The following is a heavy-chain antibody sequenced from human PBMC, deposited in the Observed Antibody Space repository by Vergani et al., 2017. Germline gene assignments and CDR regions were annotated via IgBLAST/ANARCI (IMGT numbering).Heavy chain of an antibody. J-gene: IGHJ6*02. CDR3: ARRPYYYDSSGYSKYYYYGMDV. Sequence: QVQLQQWGAGLLKPSETLSLTCAVYGGSFSGYYWSWIRQPPGKGLGWIGEINHSGSTNYNPSLKSRVTISVDTSKNQFSLKLSSVTAADTAVYYCARRPYYYDSSGYSKYYYYGMDVWSQGTTVTVSS. D-gene: IGHD3-22*01. V-gene: IGHV4-34*01. CDR1: GGSFSGYY. CDR2: INHSGST.